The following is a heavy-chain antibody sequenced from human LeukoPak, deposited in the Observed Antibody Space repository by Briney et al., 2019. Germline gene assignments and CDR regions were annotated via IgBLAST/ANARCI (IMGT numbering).Heavy chain of an antibody. J-gene: IGHJ3*02. CDR1: GGSISSYY. CDR3: ARVAVYCSSTSCSYDAFDI. D-gene: IGHD2-2*01. V-gene: IGHV4-4*07. CDR2: IYTSGST. Sequence: SETLSLTCTVSGGSISSYYWSWIRQPAGTGLEWIGRIYTSGSTNYNPSLKSRVTMSVDTSKNQFSLKLSSVTAADTAVYYCARVAVYCSSTSCSYDAFDIWGQGTMVTVSS.